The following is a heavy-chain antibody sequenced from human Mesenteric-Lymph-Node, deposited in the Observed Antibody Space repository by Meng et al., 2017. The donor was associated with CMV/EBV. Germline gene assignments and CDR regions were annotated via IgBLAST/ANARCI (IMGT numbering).Heavy chain of an antibody. D-gene: IGHD1-1*01. Sequence: GESLKISCVASGFTVSTIHMSWVRQAPGKGLEWVATLNHDGSEEYCVDSVKGRFTISRDNAKKSLFLQMNSLRGEDTAVYYCARGTGEPGMDYWGQGALVTVCS. V-gene: IGHV3-7*01. J-gene: IGHJ4*02. CDR3: ARGTGEPGMDY. CDR1: GFTVSTIH. CDR2: LNHDGSEE.